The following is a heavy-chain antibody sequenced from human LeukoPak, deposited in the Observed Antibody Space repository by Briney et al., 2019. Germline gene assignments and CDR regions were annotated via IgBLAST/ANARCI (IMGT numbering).Heavy chain of an antibody. CDR3: ARDQTTVTKDYYYMDV. D-gene: IGHD4-11*01. CDR1: GGSISSSSYY. Sequence: SETLSLTCTVSGGSISSSSYYWGWIRQPPGKGLEWIGSIYYSGSTYYNPSLKSRVTISVDTSKNQFSLKLSSVTAADTAVYYCARDQTTVTKDYYYMDVWGKGTTVTVSS. CDR2: IYYSGST. V-gene: IGHV4-39*02. J-gene: IGHJ6*03.